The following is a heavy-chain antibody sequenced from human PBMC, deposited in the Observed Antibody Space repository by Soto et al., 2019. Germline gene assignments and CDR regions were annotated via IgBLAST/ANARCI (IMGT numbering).Heavy chain of an antibody. Sequence: ESGGGVVEPGGSLRLSCAASGFTLSAYDIHWVRQAEGKGLEWVSALGAADDPYYLVSVKGRFTISRENAKNSLYLQMNNLRAGDTAVYYCARAYSGRLPRRADYYYAMDVWGQGTTVTVSS. V-gene: IGHV3-13*05. J-gene: IGHJ6*02. CDR2: LGAADDP. CDR1: GFTLSAYD. CDR3: ARAYSGRLPRRADYYYAMDV. D-gene: IGHD2-15*01.